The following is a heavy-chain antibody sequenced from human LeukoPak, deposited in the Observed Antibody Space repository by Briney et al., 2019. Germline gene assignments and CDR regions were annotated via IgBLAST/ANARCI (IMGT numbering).Heavy chain of an antibody. CDR3: TRCAPLLWFGGPQFY. V-gene: IGHV3-49*03. Sequence: SLRLSGTASGFTFGDYAMSWFRQAPGKGLEWVGFIRSKAYGGTTEYAASVKGRFTISRDDSKSIAYLQMNSLKTEDTAVYYCTRCAPLLWFGGPQFYWGQGTLVTVSS. J-gene: IGHJ4*02. CDR1: GFTFGDYA. CDR2: IRSKAYGGTT. D-gene: IGHD3-10*01.